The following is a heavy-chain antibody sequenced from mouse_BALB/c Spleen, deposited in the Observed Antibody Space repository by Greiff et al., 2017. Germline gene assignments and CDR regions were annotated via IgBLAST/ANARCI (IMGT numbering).Heavy chain of an antibody. D-gene: IGHD2-14*01. CDR3: ARSGYRYAFDY. CDR2: INPSTGYT. CDR1: GYTFTSYW. V-gene: IGHV1-7*01. Sequence: QVQLQQSGAELAKPGASVKMSCKASGYTFTSYWMHWVNQRPGQGLEWIGYINPSTGYTEYNQKFKDKATLTADKSSSTAYMQLSSLTSEDSAVYYCARSGYRYAFDYWGQGTTLTVSS. J-gene: IGHJ2*01.